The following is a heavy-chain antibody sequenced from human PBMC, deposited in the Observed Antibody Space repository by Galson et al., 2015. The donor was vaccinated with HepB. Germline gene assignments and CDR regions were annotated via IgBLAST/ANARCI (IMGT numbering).Heavy chain of an antibody. V-gene: IGHV3-9*01. Sequence: SLRLSCAASGFTFDDYAMHWVRQAPGKGLEWVSGIIWNSVTIGYADSVKGRFTISRDNAKKSLYLQMNSLRAEDTALYYCAKDIGSHYYYGLDVWGQGTTVTVSS. CDR1: GFTFDDYA. CDR2: IIWNSVTI. CDR3: AKDIGSHYYYGLDV. D-gene: IGHD1-26*01. J-gene: IGHJ6*02.